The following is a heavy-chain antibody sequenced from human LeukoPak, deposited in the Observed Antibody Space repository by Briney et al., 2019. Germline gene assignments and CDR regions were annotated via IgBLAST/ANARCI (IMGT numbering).Heavy chain of an antibody. Sequence: GGSLRLSCAASGFTFDDYSMHWVRQAPGKSLQWVSLISGDAVNTFYADSVKGRFTISRDNRKKSLYLQMINLRVEDTALYYCAKDLAAAGPAEGAFDIWGQGTLVTVSS. J-gene: IGHJ3*02. V-gene: IGHV3-43*02. D-gene: IGHD6-13*01. CDR3: AKDLAAAGPAEGAFDI. CDR1: GFTFDDYS. CDR2: ISGDAVNT.